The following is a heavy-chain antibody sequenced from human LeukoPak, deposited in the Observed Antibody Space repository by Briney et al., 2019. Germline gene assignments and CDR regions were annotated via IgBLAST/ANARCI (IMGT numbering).Heavy chain of an antibody. D-gene: IGHD2-2*01. Sequence: ASVKVSFKASGYTFTSYGISWVRHAPAQGLEWIEWITAYNGNTNYSQKLQGRVTITTDTSTSTASMEMRSLRSDDTAVYYCARAVVVPAASNVYYYYYGMDVWGQGTTVTVSS. J-gene: IGHJ6*02. CDR1: GYTFTSYG. CDR2: ITAYNGNT. V-gene: IGHV1-18*01. CDR3: ARAVVVPAASNVYYYYYGMDV.